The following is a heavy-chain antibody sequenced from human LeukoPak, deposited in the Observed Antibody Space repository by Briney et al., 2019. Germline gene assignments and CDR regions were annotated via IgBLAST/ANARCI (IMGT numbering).Heavy chain of an antibody. Sequence: ASVKVSCKASGYTFTSYYMHWVRQAPGQGLEWMGWIDTNTGNPTYAQGFTGRFVFSLDTSVSTAYLQISSLKAEDTAVYYCARDRYCSSTSCWGDYYYGMDVWGQGTTVTVSS. CDR3: ARDRYCSSTSCWGDYYYGMDV. V-gene: IGHV7-4-1*02. CDR1: GYTFTSYY. D-gene: IGHD2-2*01. J-gene: IGHJ6*02. CDR2: IDTNTGNP.